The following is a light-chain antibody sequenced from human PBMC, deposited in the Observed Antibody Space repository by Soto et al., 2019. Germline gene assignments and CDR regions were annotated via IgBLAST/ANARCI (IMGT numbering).Light chain of an antibody. V-gene: IGKV2-24*01. Sequence: DIVLTQTPLSSPVTLGQPASISCRSSQSLVYSDGNTYLSWLQQRPGQPPRLLIYQVSNRFSGVPDRFSGSGTGTDFTLKISRVEAEDVGVYYCVQFSQFPLTFVQGTKVEIK. J-gene: IGKJ1*01. CDR3: VQFSQFPLT. CDR2: QVS. CDR1: QSLVYSDGNTY.